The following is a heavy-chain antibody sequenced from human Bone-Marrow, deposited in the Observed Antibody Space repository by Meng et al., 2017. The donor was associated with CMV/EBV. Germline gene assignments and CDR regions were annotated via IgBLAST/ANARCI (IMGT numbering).Heavy chain of an antibody. V-gene: IGHV3-23*01. CDR2: ISGSGGST. J-gene: IGHJ5*02. Sequence: SGFTFSSYAMSWVRQAPEKGLKWVSAISGSGGSTYYADSVKGRFTISRDNSKNTLYLQMSSLRAEDTAVYYCAKDGYSGYAGENWFDPWGQGTLVTVSS. CDR1: GFTFSSYA. CDR3: AKDGYSGYAGENWFDP. D-gene: IGHD5-12*01.